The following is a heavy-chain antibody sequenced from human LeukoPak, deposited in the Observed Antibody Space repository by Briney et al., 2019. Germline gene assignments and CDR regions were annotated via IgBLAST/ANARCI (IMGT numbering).Heavy chain of an antibody. CDR2: IYHSGCT. D-gene: IGHD4-17*01. CDR3: ARAGEGEDN. Sequence: SETLSLTCAVSGGSNSRSNWWSWVREPPGKGREWVGEIYHSGCTNYNPSLQSPVTMSVDNSKNQFSLKLSSATAADTGVYYCARAGEGEDNWGQGTLVTVSS. CDR1: GGSNSRSNW. J-gene: IGHJ4*02. V-gene: IGHV4-4*02.